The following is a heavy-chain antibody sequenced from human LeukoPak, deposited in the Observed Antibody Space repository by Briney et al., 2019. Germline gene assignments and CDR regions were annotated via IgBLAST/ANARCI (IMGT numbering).Heavy chain of an antibody. V-gene: IGHV3-23*01. D-gene: IGHD2-2*01. Sequence: PGGSLRLSCAASGFTFSSNAMSWVRQAPGKGLEWVSAISGSGGSTYYADSVKGRFTISRDNSKNTLYLQMNSLRAEDTAVYYCAKDDCSSTSCYWGPFDYWGQGTLVTVSS. CDR1: GFTFSSNA. CDR3: AKDDCSSTSCYWGPFDY. CDR2: ISGSGGST. J-gene: IGHJ4*02.